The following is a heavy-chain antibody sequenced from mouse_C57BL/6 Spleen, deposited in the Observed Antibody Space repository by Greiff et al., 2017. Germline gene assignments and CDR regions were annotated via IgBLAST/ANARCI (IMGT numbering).Heavy chain of an antibody. D-gene: IGHD5-1*01. CDR2: ISDGGSYT. CDR3: ARDTRSTRGYFDV. Sequence: EVKLQESGGGLVKPGGSLKLSCAASGFTFSSYAMSWVRQTPEKRLEWVATISDGGSYTYYPDNVKGRFTISRDNAKNNLYLQMSHLKSEDTAMYYCARDTRSTRGYFDVWGTGTTVTVSS. V-gene: IGHV5-4*01. J-gene: IGHJ1*03. CDR1: GFTFSSYA.